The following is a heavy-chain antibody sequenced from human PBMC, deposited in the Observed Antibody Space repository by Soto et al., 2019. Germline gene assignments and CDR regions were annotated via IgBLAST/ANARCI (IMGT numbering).Heavy chain of an antibody. D-gene: IGHD5-18*01. CDR2: IWYDGSNK. V-gene: IGHV3-33*01. CDR1: GFTFSSYG. CDR3: ARGSVSYGLYYYGMDV. Sequence: HPGGSLRLSCAASGFTFSSYGMHWVRQAPGKGLEWVAVIWYDGSNKYYADSVKGRFTISRDNSKNTLYLQMNSLRAEDTAVYYCARGSVSYGLYYYGMDVWGQGTTVTVSS. J-gene: IGHJ6*02.